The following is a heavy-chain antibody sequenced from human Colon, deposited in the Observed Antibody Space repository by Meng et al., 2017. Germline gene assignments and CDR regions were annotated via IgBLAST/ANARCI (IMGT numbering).Heavy chain of an antibody. V-gene: IGHV4-34*01. CDR3: ARERLSSGWYGGRWFDP. Sequence: QVQLQQWGAGLLKLSETLSLTCAVYGGSFSGYYWSWIRQPPGKGLEWIGEINHSGSTNYNPSLKSRVTISVDTSKNQFSLKLSSVTAADTAVYYCARERLSSGWYGGRWFDPWGQGTLVTVSS. D-gene: IGHD6-19*01. CDR2: INHSGST. J-gene: IGHJ5*02. CDR1: GGSFSGYY.